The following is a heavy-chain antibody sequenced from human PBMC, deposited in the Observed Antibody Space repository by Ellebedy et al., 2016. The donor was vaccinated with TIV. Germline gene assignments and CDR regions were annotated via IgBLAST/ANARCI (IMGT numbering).Heavy chain of an antibody. V-gene: IGHV1-69*13. Sequence: AASVKVSCKASGGTFSSYAISWVRQAPGQGLEWMGGIIPIFGTANYAQKFQGRVTITADESTGTAYMELSSLRSEDTAVYYCARVGNYYGGNTSYYFYYWGQGTLVTVSS. CDR1: GGTFSSYA. CDR3: ARVGNYYGGNTSYYFYY. CDR2: IIPIFGTA. D-gene: IGHD4-23*01. J-gene: IGHJ4*02.